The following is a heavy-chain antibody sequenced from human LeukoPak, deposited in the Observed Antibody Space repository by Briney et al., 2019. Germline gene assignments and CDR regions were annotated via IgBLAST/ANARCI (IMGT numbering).Heavy chain of an antibody. CDR2: IYYSGST. CDR3: ARDYGSGAEPRERPHSRNYYYYGMDV. V-gene: IGHV4-59*01. CDR1: GGSISSYY. Sequence: SETLSLTCTVSGGSISSYYWSWIRQPPGKGLEWIGYIYYSGSTNYNPSLKSRVTISVDTSKNQFSLKLSSVTAADTAVYYCARDYGSGAEPRERPHSRNYYYYGMDVWGQGTTVTVSS. J-gene: IGHJ6*02. D-gene: IGHD3-10*01.